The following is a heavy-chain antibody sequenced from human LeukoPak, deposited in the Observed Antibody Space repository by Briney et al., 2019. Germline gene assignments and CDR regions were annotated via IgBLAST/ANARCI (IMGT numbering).Heavy chain of an antibody. J-gene: IGHJ5*02. Sequence: ASVKVSCKASGYTFTSYGISWVRQAPGQGLEWMGWINPNSGGTNYAQKFQGRVTMTRDTSISTAYMELSRLRSDDTAVYYCAREEWGTADPWGQGTLVTVSS. CDR1: GYTFTSYG. CDR3: AREEWGTADP. CDR2: INPNSGGT. D-gene: IGHD2-8*01. V-gene: IGHV1-2*02.